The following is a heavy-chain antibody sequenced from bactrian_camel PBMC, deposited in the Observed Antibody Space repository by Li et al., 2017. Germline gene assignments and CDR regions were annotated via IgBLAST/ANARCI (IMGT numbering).Heavy chain of an antibody. Sequence: VQLVESGGGSVQAGGSVRIACAISGDASSNDCMGWFRQALGKEREAVVRIASDGSTTYADSVKGRFTIPRDNAQNSLYLQLDSLKPEDTAKYYCAAVNTGTGGCYAPLTSVPMFHYTGHGTQVTVS. D-gene: IGHD3*01. V-gene: IGHV3S53*01. CDR2: IASDGST. J-gene: IGHJ4*01. CDR1: GDASSNDC.